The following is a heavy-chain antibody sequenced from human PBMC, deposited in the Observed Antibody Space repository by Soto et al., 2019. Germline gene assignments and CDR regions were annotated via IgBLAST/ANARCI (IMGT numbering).Heavy chain of an antibody. D-gene: IGHD3-3*01. Sequence: ASVKVSCKASGYTFTSYGISWVRQAPGQGLEWMGWISAYSGNTNYAQKLQGRVTMTTDTSISTAYMELSRLRSDDTAVYYCARDPRETYYDFWSGYKNYYYYYGMDVWGQGTTVTVSS. CDR2: ISAYSGNT. V-gene: IGHV1-18*01. J-gene: IGHJ6*02. CDR1: GYTFTSYG. CDR3: ARDPRETYYDFWSGYKNYYYYYGMDV.